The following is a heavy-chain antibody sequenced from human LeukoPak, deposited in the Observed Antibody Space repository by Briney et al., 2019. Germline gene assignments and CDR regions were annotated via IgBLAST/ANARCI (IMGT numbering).Heavy chain of an antibody. Sequence: GGSLRLSCAASGFTFSTHAMSWVRQAPGKGLEWVSGVTSGGTTYYADSVKGRFTISRDNSMNTLYLQMNSLKEEDTAVYSCARDLATVGASDFWGQGTMVTVSP. J-gene: IGHJ3*01. CDR2: VTSGGTT. CDR3: ARDLATVGASDF. CDR1: GFTFSTHA. V-gene: IGHV3-23*01. D-gene: IGHD4-17*01.